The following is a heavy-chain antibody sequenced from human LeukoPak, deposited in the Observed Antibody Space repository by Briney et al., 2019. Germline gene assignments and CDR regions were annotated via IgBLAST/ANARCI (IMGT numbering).Heavy chain of an antibody. J-gene: IGHJ6*02. CDR2: ISSSSSYI. CDR1: GLTFSTYT. Sequence: GGAVRLSCAASGLTFSTYTMHWVRQAPGRGREGVACISSSSSYIFYADSVKGRFTISRDNAKNSLYLQMRTLRAEAAAVYYCAREGGYPYYSAMDVWGQGTTVTVSS. D-gene: IGHD3-16*01. V-gene: IGHV3-21*01. CDR3: AREGGYPYYSAMDV.